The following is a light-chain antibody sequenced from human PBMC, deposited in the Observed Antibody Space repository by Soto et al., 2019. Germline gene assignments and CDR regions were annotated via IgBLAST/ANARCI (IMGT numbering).Light chain of an antibody. CDR3: QSYDTSPSGYV. J-gene: IGLJ1*01. Sequence: QSVLTQPPSVSGAPGQRVTISCTGSSSNIGAGYDVHWYQQLPGAAPKLLIYANKNRPAGVPDRFSVSKSGTSASLAITGLQAEDEADYYCQSYDTSPSGYVFGTGTKLTVL. CDR2: ANK. V-gene: IGLV1-40*01. CDR1: SSNIGAGYD.